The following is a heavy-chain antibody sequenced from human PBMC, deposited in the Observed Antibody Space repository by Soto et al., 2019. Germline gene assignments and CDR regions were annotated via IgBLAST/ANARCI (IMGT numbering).Heavy chain of an antibody. Sequence: GESLKISCKGSGYSFTSYWISWVRQMPGKGLEWMGRIDPSDSYTNYSPSFQGHVTISADKSISTAYLQWSSLKASDTAMYYCARHGVDFVVVPAAADAFDIWGQGTMVTVSS. J-gene: IGHJ3*02. CDR2: IDPSDSYT. D-gene: IGHD2-2*03. CDR1: GYSFTSYW. V-gene: IGHV5-10-1*01. CDR3: ARHGVDFVVVPAAADAFDI.